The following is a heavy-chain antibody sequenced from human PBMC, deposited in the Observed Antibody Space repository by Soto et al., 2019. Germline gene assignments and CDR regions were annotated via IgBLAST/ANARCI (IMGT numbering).Heavy chain of an antibody. CDR2: IWFDGSNE. Sequence: PGGSLRLSCAASGFTFSTYGMHWVRQAPGKGLEWVAVIWFDGSNEFYADSVRGRFTISRDNSKNTLYLQMNSLRAEDTAVYYCARAQVRGHSYYNWFDPWGQGTLVTVS. CDR1: GFTFSTYG. D-gene: IGHD5-18*01. V-gene: IGHV3-33*01. J-gene: IGHJ5*02. CDR3: ARAQVRGHSYYNWFDP.